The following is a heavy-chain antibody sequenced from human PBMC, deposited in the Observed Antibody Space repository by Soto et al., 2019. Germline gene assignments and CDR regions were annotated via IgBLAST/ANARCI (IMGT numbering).Heavy chain of an antibody. Sequence: SQTLSLTCAISGDSVSNSRAAWNWIRQSPSRGLEWLGRTYYRSQWINDYAASVKSRITINSDASKNQFSLQLNSVTPEDTAIYYCARDPPDFHSAFDSWSQGTLVTVSS. CDR1: GDSVSNSRAA. J-gene: IGHJ4*02. D-gene: IGHD4-4*01. V-gene: IGHV6-1*01. CDR3: ARDPPDFHSAFDS. CDR2: TYYRSQWIN.